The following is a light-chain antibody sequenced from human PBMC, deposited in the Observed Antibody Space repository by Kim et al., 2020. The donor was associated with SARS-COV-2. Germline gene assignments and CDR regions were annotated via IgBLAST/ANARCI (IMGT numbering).Light chain of an antibody. CDR2: QDT. CDR1: KLGDKY. Sequence: SYELTQPPSVSVSPGQTASIICSGDKLGDKYASWYQHKPGQSPVVVIYQDTKRPSGIPGRFSGSNFGNTATLTISGAQPMDEADYYCQAWDISTVVFGGGTKLTV. J-gene: IGLJ2*01. V-gene: IGLV3-1*01. CDR3: QAWDISTVV.